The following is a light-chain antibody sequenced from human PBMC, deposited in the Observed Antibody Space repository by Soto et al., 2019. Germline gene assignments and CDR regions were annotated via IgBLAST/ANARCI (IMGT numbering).Light chain of an antibody. Sequence: QSVLTQAPSVSGAPGQRVTISCTGSSSNIGAGYDVHWYQQLPGRAPKLLIYGNTNRPSGVPDRFSGSKSGTSASLAITGLQAEDEADYYCLSFDNSLSVVFGGGTKVTVL. V-gene: IGLV1-40*01. CDR1: SSNIGAGYD. J-gene: IGLJ2*01. CDR2: GNT. CDR3: LSFDNSLSVV.